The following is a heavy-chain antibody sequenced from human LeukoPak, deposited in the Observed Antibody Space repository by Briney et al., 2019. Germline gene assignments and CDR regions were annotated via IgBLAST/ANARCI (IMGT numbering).Heavy chain of an antibody. CDR3: ASLSGYSSGWYPIAEYFQH. CDR2: IKQDGSEK. CDR1: GFTFSSYW. D-gene: IGHD6-19*01. J-gene: IGHJ1*01. V-gene: IGHV3-7*03. Sequence: GGSLRLSCAASGFTFSSYWMSWVRQAPGKGLEWVANIKQDGSEKYYVDSVKGRFTISRDNAKNSLYLQMNSLRAEDTAVYYCASLSGYSSGWYPIAEYFQHWGQGTLATVSS.